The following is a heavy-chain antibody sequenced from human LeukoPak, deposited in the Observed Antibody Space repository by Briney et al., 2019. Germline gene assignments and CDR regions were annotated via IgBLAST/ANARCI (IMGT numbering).Heavy chain of an antibody. CDR1: GFTFSSYA. CDR2: ISGSGGST. Sequence: GGSLRLSCAASGFTFSSYAMSWVRQAPGKGLEWVSAISGSGGSTYYADSVKGRFTISRDNSKNTLYLQMNSLRAEDTAVYYCAKSGGYYGSGSYFIPIWYDYYYGMDVWGQGTTVTVSS. D-gene: IGHD3-10*01. V-gene: IGHV3-23*01. J-gene: IGHJ6*02. CDR3: AKSGGYYGSGSYFIPIWYDYYYGMDV.